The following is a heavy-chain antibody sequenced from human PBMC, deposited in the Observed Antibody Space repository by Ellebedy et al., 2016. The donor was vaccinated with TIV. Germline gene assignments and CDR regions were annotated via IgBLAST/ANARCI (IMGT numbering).Heavy chain of an antibody. CDR2: IYYSGNS. D-gene: IGHD2-2*01. CDR3: ARGKGGYCSSTSCYPRGAYYYYMDV. CDR1: GASISSRS. Sequence: SETLSLXXTVSGASISSRSWSWFRQPPGKGLEWIGYIYYSGNSKYNPSLKSRITISIETSKNQSSLKMTSVTAADPAVYYCARGKGGYCSSTSCYPRGAYYYYMDVWGKGTTVTVSS. J-gene: IGHJ6*03. V-gene: IGHV4-59*11.